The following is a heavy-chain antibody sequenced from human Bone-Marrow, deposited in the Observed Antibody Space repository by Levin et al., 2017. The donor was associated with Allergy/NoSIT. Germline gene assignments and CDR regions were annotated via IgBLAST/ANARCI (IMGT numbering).Heavy chain of an antibody. V-gene: IGHV1-2*02. CDR2: YNPRTDGR. J-gene: IGHJ6*01. CDR3: AKDPSPTDGMDV. Sequence: ASVKVSCKASGYTFTDYYLHWVRQAPGQGLEWMGWYNPRTDGRRFGQRFQGRVTVRRDASINTASLQLNSLRSDDTAVYFCAKDPSPTDGMDVWGQGTKVTVSS. CDR1: GYTFTDYY.